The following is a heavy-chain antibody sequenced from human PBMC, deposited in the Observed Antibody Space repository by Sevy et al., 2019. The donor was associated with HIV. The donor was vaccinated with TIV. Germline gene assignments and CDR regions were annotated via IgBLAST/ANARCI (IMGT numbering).Heavy chain of an antibody. Sequence: GGSLRLSCAASGFTFSSYAMSWVRQAPGKGLEWVSAISGSGGSTYYADSVKGRFTISRDNCKNTLYLQMNSLRAEDTAVYYCAKGTYGNLYYFDYWGQGTLVTVSS. J-gene: IGHJ4*02. CDR2: ISGSGGST. V-gene: IGHV3-23*01. CDR1: GFTFSSYA. CDR3: AKGTYGNLYYFDY. D-gene: IGHD4-4*01.